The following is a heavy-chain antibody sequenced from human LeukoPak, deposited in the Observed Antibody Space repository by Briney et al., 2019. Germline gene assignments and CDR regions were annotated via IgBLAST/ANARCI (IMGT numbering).Heavy chain of an antibody. CDR2: IIPIFGTA. V-gene: IGHV1-69*13. D-gene: IGHD4-11*01. J-gene: IGHJ6*03. Sequence: GASVKVSCKASGGTFSSYAISWVRQAPGQGLEWMGGIIPIFGTANYAQKFQGRVTITADESTSTAYMELSSLRSEDTAVYYCARSTTSLDTPLGNYYYMDVWGKGTTVTVSS. CDR1: GGTFSSYA. CDR3: ARSTTSLDTPLGNYYYMDV.